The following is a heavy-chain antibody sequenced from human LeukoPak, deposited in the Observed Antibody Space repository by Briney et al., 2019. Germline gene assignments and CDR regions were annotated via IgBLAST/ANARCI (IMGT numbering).Heavy chain of an antibody. V-gene: IGHV4-34*01. Sequence: LKPSETLSLTCAVYGGSFSGYYWSWIRQPPGKGLEWIGEINHSGSTNYNPSLKSRVTISVDTSKNQFSLKLSSVTAADTAVYYCARGGATLGGRYYYYYMDVWGKGTTVTVSS. J-gene: IGHJ6*03. CDR3: ARGGATLGGRYYYYYMDV. D-gene: IGHD1-26*01. CDR1: GGSFSGYY. CDR2: INHSGST.